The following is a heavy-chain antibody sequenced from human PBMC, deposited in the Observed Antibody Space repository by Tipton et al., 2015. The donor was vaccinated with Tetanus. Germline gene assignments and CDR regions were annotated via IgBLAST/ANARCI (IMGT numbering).Heavy chain of an antibody. D-gene: IGHD5-12*01. J-gene: IGHJ4*02. Sequence: TLSLTCTVSGGSISSYYWSWIRQPAGKGLEWIGRIYAPGITNYNPSPKSRVSMSVDTSKNQFSLRLSSVTAADTAVYYCARVRRGATTDLDYWGQGTLVTVSS. CDR1: GGSISSYY. V-gene: IGHV4-4*07. CDR2: IYAPGIT. CDR3: ARVRRGATTDLDY.